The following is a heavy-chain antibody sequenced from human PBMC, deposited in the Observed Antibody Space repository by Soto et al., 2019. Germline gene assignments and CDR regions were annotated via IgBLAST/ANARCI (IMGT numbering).Heavy chain of an antibody. D-gene: IGHD2-15*01. J-gene: IGHJ4*02. CDR2: IYPGDSDT. V-gene: IGHV5-51*01. CDR1: GYRFTNYW. Sequence: GESLKISCKGSGYRFTNYWIGWVRQMPGKGLEWMGIIYPGDSDTRYSPSFQGQVTISADKSINTAYLQWSSLKASDTAMYYCARDYCSGTPCHGFNYWGQGTHVSVS. CDR3: ARDYCSGTPCHGFNY.